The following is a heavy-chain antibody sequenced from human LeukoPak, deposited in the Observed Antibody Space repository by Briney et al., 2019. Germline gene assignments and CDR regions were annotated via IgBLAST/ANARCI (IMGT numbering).Heavy chain of an antibody. D-gene: IGHD3-22*01. CDR1: GFTFDDYA. CDR3: AKGQRYYDSSGYIDY. J-gene: IGHJ4*02. CDR2: ISWNSGSI. Sequence: GRSLRLSCAASGFTFDDYAMHWVRQAPGKGLEWVSGISWNSGSIGYADSVKGRFTISRDNAKNSLYLQMNSLRAEDTALYYCAKGQRYYDSSGYIDYWGQGTLVTVSS. V-gene: IGHV3-9*01.